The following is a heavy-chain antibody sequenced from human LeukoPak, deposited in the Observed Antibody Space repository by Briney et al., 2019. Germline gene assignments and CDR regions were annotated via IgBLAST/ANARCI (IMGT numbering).Heavy chain of an antibody. J-gene: IGHJ6*03. V-gene: IGHV1-69*05. D-gene: IGHD3-10*01. CDR1: GGIFSSYG. Sequence: SVKVSCKASGGIFSSYGINWVRQAPGQGLEWMGVIIPVFGTTNYAQKLQGRVTMTTDTSTSTAYMELRSLRSDDTAVYYCARGTMGITMVRGVTPHQYYYYYYYMDVWGKGTTVTISS. CDR3: ARGTMGITMVRGVTPHQYYYYYYYMDV. CDR2: IIPVFGTT.